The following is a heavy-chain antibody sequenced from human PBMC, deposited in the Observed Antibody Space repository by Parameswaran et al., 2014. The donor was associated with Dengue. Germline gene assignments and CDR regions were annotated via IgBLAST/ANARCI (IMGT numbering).Heavy chain of an antibody. CDR3: AKHPAQWLVPLGELLSIDY. V-gene: IGHV3-23*01. J-gene: IGHJ4*02. CDR2: ISGSGSST. D-gene: IGHD6-19*01. CDR1: SNA. Sequence: SNARWIRQPPGKGLEWVSGISGSGSSTYYADSVKGRFTISRDNSKNTLYLQVTSLRAEDTAVYYCAKHPAQWLVPLGELLSIDYWGQGTLVTVSS.